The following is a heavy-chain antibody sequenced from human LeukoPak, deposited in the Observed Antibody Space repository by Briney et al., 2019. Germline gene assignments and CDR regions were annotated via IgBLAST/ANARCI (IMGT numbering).Heavy chain of an antibody. CDR2: INPSGGST. CDR3: ARGPITMIVVVIPDFDY. CDR1: GYTFTSYY. V-gene: IGHV1-46*01. J-gene: IGHJ4*02. Sequence: ASVKVSCKASGYTFTSYYMHWVRQAPGQGLEWMGIINPSGGSTGYAQKFQGRVTMTRDTSTSTVYMELSSLRSEDTAVYYCARGPITMIVVVIPDFDYWGQGTLVTVSS. D-gene: IGHD3-22*01.